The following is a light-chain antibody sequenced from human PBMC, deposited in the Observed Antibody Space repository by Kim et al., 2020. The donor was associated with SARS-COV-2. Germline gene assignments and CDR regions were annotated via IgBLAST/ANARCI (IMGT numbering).Light chain of an antibody. J-gene: IGLJ1*01. V-gene: IGLV1-40*01. Sequence: QRVTISCTGSISNIGAGYDVHWYQQLPATAPKLLIYGNNNRPSGVPDRFSGSKSDTSASLAITGLQAEDEADYYCQSYDNSLSGYVFGSGTQLTVL. CDR2: GNN. CDR1: ISNIGAGYD. CDR3: QSYDNSLSGYV.